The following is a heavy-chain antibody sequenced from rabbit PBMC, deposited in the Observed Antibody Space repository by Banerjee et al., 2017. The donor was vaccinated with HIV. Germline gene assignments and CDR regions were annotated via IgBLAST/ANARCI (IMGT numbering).Heavy chain of an antibody. CDR2: IYAGSSGST. D-gene: IGHD4-1*01. CDR1: GFTLTYYW. CDR3: AKDLGL. Sequence: QEQLEESGGDLVKPEGSLTLTCTASGFTLTYYWMCWVRQAPGKGLEWIACIYAGSSGSTYYASWAKGRFTISKTSSTTVTLQMTSLTAADTATYFCAKDLGLWGPGTLVTVS. V-gene: IGHV1S45*01. J-gene: IGHJ6*01.